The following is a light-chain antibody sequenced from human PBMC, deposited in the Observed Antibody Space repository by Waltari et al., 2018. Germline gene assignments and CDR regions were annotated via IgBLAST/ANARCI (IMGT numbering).Light chain of an antibody. J-gene: IGKJ4*01. CDR1: QSISSY. Sequence: MTQSPSSLSASVGDRVTITCRASQSISSYLNWYLQKPGQSPQLLIYMGSNRASGVPDRFSGSGSGTYFTLKISRVEAEDVGVYYCMQARQPPYTFGGGTKVEIK. CDR3: MQARQPPYT. V-gene: IGKV2-28*01. CDR2: MGS.